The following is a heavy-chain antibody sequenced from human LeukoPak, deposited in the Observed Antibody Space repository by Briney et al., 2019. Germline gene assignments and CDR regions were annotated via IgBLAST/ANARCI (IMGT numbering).Heavy chain of an antibody. Sequence: SETLSLTSAVYGGSFIGYYWRWIRQPPGKGLEWIGEINHSGSTNYNPSLKSLVTISVDTSKIQFSLKLSSVTAAYTAVYYCARHRGRDERGYVVFRRYYFDYWGQGTLVTVSS. V-gene: IGHV4-34*01. J-gene: IGHJ4*02. CDR3: ARHRGRDERGYVVFRRYYFDY. CDR2: INHSGST. CDR1: GGSFIGYY. D-gene: IGHD6-25*01.